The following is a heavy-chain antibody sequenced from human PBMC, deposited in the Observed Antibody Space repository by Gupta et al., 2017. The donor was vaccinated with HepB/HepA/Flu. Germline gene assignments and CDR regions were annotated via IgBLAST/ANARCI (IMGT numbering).Heavy chain of an antibody. CDR1: GFTFSNAW. J-gene: IGHJ4*02. Sequence: EVQLVESGGGLVKPGGSLRLSCAASGFTFSNAWMSWVRQAPGKGLEWVGRIKSKTDGGTTDYAAPVKGRFTISRDDSKNTLYLQMNSLKTEDTAVYYCTTVLRFLEWLPYFDYWGQGTLVTVSS. CDR3: TTVLRFLEWLPYFDY. V-gene: IGHV3-15*01. CDR2: IKSKTDGGTT. D-gene: IGHD3-3*01.